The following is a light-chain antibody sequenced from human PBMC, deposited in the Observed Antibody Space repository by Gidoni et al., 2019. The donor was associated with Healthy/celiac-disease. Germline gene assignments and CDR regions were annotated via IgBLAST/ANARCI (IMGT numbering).Light chain of an antibody. V-gene: IGKV3-11*01. CDR2: DAS. J-gene: IGKJ3*01. Sequence: EIVLTQSPATLSLSPGERATLSCRASQSVSSYLAWYQQKPAQAPRLLIYDASNRATGIPARFSCSCSGTDFTLTISSREPEDFAVYYCQQRSHWPLTFGPGTKVDIK. CDR3: QQRSHWPLT. CDR1: QSVSSY.